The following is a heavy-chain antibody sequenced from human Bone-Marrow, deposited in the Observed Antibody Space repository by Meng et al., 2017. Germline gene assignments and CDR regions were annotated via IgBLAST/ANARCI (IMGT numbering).Heavy chain of an antibody. CDR3: AREWGTLATAADDY. CDR1: GGSISASSFY. D-gene: IGHD6-13*01. J-gene: IGHJ4*02. V-gene: IGHV4-39*07. CDR2: LHDSGST. Sequence: QLSREESGPGRVKPSETLSLTCNVSGGSISASSFYWGWIRQAPGKGLEWIGTLHDSGSTYYNPSLKSRVTISADTSNSQFSLKLSSVTAADTAVYYCAREWGTLATAADDYWGQGTLVTVSS.